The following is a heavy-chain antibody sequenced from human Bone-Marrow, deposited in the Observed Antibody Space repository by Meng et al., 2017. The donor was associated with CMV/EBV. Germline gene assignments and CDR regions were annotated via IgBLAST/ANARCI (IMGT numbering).Heavy chain of an antibody. CDR3: AKAALATCKVATCYHFDC. D-gene: IGHD2-2*01. Sequence: GSLRLSCSTSGFAFIDYSLHWVRQAPGKGLEWVALISPDGSKKSYADSVKGRFIVSRDNSRNTLSLQMTSLGAEDTAIYYCAKAALATCKVATCYHFDCWGPGTLVTVSS. V-gene: IGHV3-30*04. CDR1: GFAFIDYS. J-gene: IGHJ4*02. CDR2: ISPDGSKK.